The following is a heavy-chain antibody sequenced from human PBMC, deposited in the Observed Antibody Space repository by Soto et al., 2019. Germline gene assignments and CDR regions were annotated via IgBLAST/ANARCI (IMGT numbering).Heavy chain of an antibody. CDR1: GFTFSSYS. CDR2: ISSSSSTI. J-gene: IGHJ4*02. V-gene: IGHV3-48*02. CDR3: PRATLPTMVRGVPSFDY. Sequence: GGSLRLSCAASGFTFSSYSMNWVRQAPGKGLEWVSYISSSSSTIYYADSVKGRFTISRDNAKNSLYLQMNSLRDEDTAVYYCPRATLPTMVRGVPSFDYWGQGTLVTVSS. D-gene: IGHD3-10*01.